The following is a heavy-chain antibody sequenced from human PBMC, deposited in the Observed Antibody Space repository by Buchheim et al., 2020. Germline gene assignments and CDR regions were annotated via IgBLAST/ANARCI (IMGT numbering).Heavy chain of an antibody. CDR2: INGDGSTT. V-gene: IGHV3-74*01. D-gene: IGHD3-10*01. CDR3: ARDVSYGMNV. CDR1: GFTFSGYW. Sequence: EVQLVESGGGLVQPGGSLRLSCVASGFTFSGYWLHWVRQAPGKGLVWVSRINGDGSTTTYADSVKGRFTISRDNAKNMLYLQMNSLRAEDTAVYYCARDVSYGMNVWGQGTT. J-gene: IGHJ6*02.